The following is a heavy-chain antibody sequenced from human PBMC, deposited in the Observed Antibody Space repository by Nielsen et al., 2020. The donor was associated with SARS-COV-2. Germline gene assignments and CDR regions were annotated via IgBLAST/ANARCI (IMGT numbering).Heavy chain of an antibody. J-gene: IGHJ5*02. Sequence: ASVKVSCKASGYTFTSYYMHWVRRAPGQGLEWMGIINPSGGSTSYAQRLQGRLTMTRDTSTSTVYMELSSLTSEDTAVYYCARDPDCRGTNCPRVGWFDPWGQGTLVTVSP. V-gene: IGHV1-46*04. CDR3: ARDPDCRGTNCPRVGWFDP. CDR2: INPSGGST. D-gene: IGHD2-2*01. CDR1: GYTFTSYY.